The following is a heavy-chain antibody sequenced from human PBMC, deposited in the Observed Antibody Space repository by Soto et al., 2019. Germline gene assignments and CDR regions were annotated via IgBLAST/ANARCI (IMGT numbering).Heavy chain of an antibody. J-gene: IGHJ6*02. CDR3: ARDGATVRGIRTYYYYGMDV. CDR1: GFTFSSYG. D-gene: IGHD3-10*01. V-gene: IGHV3-33*01. CDR2: IWYDGSNK. Sequence: GGSLRLSCAASGFTFSSYGMHWVRQAPGKGLEWVAVIWYDGSNKYYADSVKGRFTISRDNSKNTLYLQMNSLRAEDTAVYYCARDGATVRGIRTYYYYGMDVWGQGTTVTVSS.